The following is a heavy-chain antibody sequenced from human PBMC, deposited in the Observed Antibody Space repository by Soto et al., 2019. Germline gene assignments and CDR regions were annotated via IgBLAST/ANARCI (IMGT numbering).Heavy chain of an antibody. V-gene: IGHV3-74*01. CDR2: IDSDGSRI. Sequence: EVQLVESGGGLVQPGESLRLSCAASGFTFSNYWMHWVRQAPGKGLVWVSRIDSDGSRITYADFVTGRFTISRDNAKNTVYLHMSSLTAEDTAVYYCVRTSLVVAVATREDFWGQGTLVTVSS. CDR3: VRTSLVVAVATREDF. D-gene: IGHD2-15*01. CDR1: GFTFSNYW. J-gene: IGHJ4*02.